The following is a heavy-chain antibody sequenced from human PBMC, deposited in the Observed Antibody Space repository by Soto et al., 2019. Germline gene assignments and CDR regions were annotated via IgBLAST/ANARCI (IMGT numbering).Heavy chain of an antibody. J-gene: IGHJ6*02. CDR1: GFTFSSYG. Sequence: QVQLVESGGGVVQPGRSLRLSCAASGFTFSSYGMHWVRQAPGKGLEWVAVISYDGSNKYYADSVKGRFTISRDNSKNTLYLQMNSLRAEDTAVHYCAKDRGTYSSGWPSTTYGMDVWGQGTTVTVSS. V-gene: IGHV3-30*18. D-gene: IGHD6-19*01. CDR3: AKDRGTYSSGWPSTTYGMDV. CDR2: ISYDGSNK.